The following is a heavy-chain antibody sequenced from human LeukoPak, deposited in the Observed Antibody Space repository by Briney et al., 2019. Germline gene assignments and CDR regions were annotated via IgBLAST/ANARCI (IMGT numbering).Heavy chain of an antibody. D-gene: IGHD3-22*01. V-gene: IGHV3-23*01. J-gene: IGHJ5*02. CDR2: ISGSGGST. Sequence: SGGSLRLSCAASGFTFSSYAMSWVRQAPGKGLEWVSGISGSGGSTYYADSVKGRFTISRDNSKNTLYLQMNSLRAEDTAVYYCAKVRSDNYDSGGYYLNWFDPWGQGTLVTVSS. CDR3: AKVRSDNYDSGGYYLNWFDP. CDR1: GFTFSSYA.